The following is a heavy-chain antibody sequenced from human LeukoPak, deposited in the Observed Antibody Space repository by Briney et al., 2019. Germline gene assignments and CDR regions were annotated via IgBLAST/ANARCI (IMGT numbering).Heavy chain of an antibody. Sequence: ASVTVSCKASGYTFTGYYMNWVRQAPGQGLEWMGWINPNSGGTNYAQKFQGRVTITRDTSISTAYMELSRLRSEDTAVYYCARERNDFWSGTLYGWFDPWGQGTLVTVSS. D-gene: IGHD3-3*01. J-gene: IGHJ5*02. V-gene: IGHV1-2*02. CDR2: INPNSGGT. CDR1: GYTFTGYY. CDR3: ARERNDFWSGTLYGWFDP.